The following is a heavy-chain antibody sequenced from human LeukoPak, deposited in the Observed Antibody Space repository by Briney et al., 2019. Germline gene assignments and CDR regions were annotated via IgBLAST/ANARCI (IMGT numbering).Heavy chain of an antibody. CDR2: IIPVFGTA. D-gene: IGHD6-19*01. Sequence: SVKVSCKASGGTFSSYAISWVRQAPGQGLEWMGRIIPVFGTANYAQRFQGRVTITTDESTSTAYMELSSLRSEDTAVYYCARDYFAGGWMVDAFDIWGQGTMVTVSS. CDR1: GGTFSSYA. CDR3: ARDYFAGGWMVDAFDI. J-gene: IGHJ3*02. V-gene: IGHV1-69*05.